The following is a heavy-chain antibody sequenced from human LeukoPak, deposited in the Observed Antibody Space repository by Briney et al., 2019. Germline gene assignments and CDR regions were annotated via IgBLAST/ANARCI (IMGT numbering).Heavy chain of an antibody. Sequence: SETLSLTCTVSGGSISSSSYYWGWIRQPPGKGLEWIGSIYYSGSTYYNPSLKSRVTISVDTSKNQFSLKLSSVTAADTAVYYCAIGVAADEGDYWGQGTLVTVSS. D-gene: IGHD6-13*01. CDR3: AIGVAADEGDY. J-gene: IGHJ4*02. CDR1: GGSISSSSYY. V-gene: IGHV4-39*07. CDR2: IYYSGST.